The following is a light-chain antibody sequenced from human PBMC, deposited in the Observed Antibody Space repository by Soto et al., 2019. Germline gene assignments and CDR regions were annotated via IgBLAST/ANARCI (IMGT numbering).Light chain of an antibody. CDR3: QQYGTSPGLFT. CDR2: GAS. J-gene: IGKJ3*01. V-gene: IGKV3-20*01. CDR1: QSVDNNY. Sequence: EIMLTQSPGSLSLSPGERATLSCRASQSVDNNYLAWYQQKPGQAPRLLIYGASTRATGIPNRFSGSGSGTDFTLTISRLEPEDFAVYFCQQYGTSPGLFTFGPGTKVDIK.